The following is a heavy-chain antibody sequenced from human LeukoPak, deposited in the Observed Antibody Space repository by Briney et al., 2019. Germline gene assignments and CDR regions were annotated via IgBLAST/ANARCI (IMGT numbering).Heavy chain of an antibody. CDR2: ISWNSGSI. V-gene: IGHV3-9*01. D-gene: IGHD6-6*01. Sequence: PGGSLRLSCAASGFTFDDYAMHWVRQAPGKGLEWVSGISWNSGSIGYADSVKGRFTISRDNAKNSLYLQMNSLRAEDTALYYCAKDAYSSSSVPDCWGQGTLVTVSS. CDR3: AKDAYSSSSVPDC. CDR1: GFTFDDYA. J-gene: IGHJ4*02.